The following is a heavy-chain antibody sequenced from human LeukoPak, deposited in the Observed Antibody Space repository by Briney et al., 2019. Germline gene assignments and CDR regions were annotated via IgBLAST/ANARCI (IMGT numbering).Heavy chain of an antibody. Sequence: KPGGSLRLSWVASGFTFNDYSMSWIRQAPEKGLEWVSYIGNSDTTIYYADSVKGRFTISRDNAKNSLYLQMNSLRVEDTAVYYCARAAGWLDPWGQGTLVTVSS. V-gene: IGHV3-11*01. CDR1: GFTFNDYS. CDR3: ARAAGWLDP. CDR2: IGNSDTTI. J-gene: IGHJ5*02.